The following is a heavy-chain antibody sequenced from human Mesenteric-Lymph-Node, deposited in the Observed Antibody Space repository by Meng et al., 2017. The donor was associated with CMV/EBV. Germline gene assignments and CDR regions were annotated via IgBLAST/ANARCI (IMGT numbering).Heavy chain of an antibody. V-gene: IGHV1-8*01. J-gene: IGHJ5*02. CDR2: MNPNSGNT. CDR3: ARGPQDSSSGWFDP. CDR1: GYTFTSYD. Sequence: ASMKVSCKASGYTFTSYDINWVRQATGQGLEWMGWMNPNSGNTGYAQKFQGRVTMTRNTSISTAYMELSSLRSEDTAVYYCARGPQDSSSGWFDPWGQGTLVTVSS. D-gene: IGHD6-6*01.